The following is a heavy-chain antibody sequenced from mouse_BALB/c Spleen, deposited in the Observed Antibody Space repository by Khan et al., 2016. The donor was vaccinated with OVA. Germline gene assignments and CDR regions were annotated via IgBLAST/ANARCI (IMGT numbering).Heavy chain of an antibody. CDR2: IDPSDSET. J-gene: IGHJ4*01. CDR1: GYTFTSYW. CDR3: ARDQYGNYFYAMDY. D-gene: IGHD2-10*02. Sequence: VQLQQSGAELVKPGAPVKLSCKASGYTFTSYWMNWVKQRPGRGLEWIGRIDPSDSETHYNQKFKDKATLTVDKSSSKAYIQLSSQTSEDSAVYYCARDQYGNYFYAMDYWGQGTSVTVSS. V-gene: IGHV1-69*02.